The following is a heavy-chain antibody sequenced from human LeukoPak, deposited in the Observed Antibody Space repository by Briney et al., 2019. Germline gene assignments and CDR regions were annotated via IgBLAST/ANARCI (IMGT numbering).Heavy chain of an antibody. CDR1: GFTFSSYA. Sequence: PGGSLRLSCAASGFTFSSYAMSWVRQAPGKGLEWVSAISGSGGSTYYADSVKGRFTISRDNSKNTLYLQMNSLRAEDTAVYYCAKDPRLSSSWVGPHNYWGQGTLVTVSS. D-gene: IGHD6-13*01. V-gene: IGHV3-23*01. CDR3: AKDPRLSSSWVGPHNY. CDR2: ISGSGGST. J-gene: IGHJ4*02.